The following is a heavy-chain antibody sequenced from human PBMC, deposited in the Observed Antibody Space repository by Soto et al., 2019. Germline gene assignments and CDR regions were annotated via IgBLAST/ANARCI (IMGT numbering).Heavy chain of an antibody. CDR3: ARWIGGDYVMVDYYGMDV. Sequence: QVQLQESGPGLVKPSQTLSLTCTVSGGSISSGGYYWSWIRQHPGKGLAWIGYIYYSGSTYYNPYLKSRVTISVDAAKNQFSLKLSSVTAADTAVYYCARWIGGDYVMVDYYGMDVWGQGTTVTVSS. CDR2: IYYSGST. D-gene: IGHD4-17*01. J-gene: IGHJ6*02. V-gene: IGHV4-31*03. CDR1: GGSISSGGYY.